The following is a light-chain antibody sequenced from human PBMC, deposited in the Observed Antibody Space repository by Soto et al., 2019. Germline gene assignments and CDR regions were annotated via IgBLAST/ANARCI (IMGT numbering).Light chain of an antibody. Sequence: SYELTQPPSVSVAPGKTARLTCGGNNIGSKSVHWYQQKPGQAPVLVIYYDSDRPSGIPERFSGSNSGNTATLTISRVEAGDEADYYCQVWDSSSDHPLFGGGTKLTVL. CDR1: NIGSKS. J-gene: IGLJ2*01. CDR3: QVWDSSSDHPL. V-gene: IGLV3-21*04. CDR2: YDS.